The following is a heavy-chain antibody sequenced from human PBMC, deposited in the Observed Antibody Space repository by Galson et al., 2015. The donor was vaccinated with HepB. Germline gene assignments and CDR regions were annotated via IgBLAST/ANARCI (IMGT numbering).Heavy chain of an antibody. CDR1: GYTFTSYG. Sequence: SVKVSCKASGYTFTSYGISWVRQAPGQGLEWMGWISAYNGNTNYAQKLQGRVTMTTDTSTSTAYMELRSLRSDDTAVYYCARGADRGSGWLLSDFDYWGQGTLVTVPS. CDR3: ARGADRGSGWLLSDFDY. CDR2: ISAYNGNT. D-gene: IGHD6-19*01. J-gene: IGHJ4*02. V-gene: IGHV1-18*01.